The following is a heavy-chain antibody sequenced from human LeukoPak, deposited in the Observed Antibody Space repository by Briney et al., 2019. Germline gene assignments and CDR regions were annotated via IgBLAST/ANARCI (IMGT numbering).Heavy chain of an antibody. V-gene: IGHV1-2*02. D-gene: IGHD2-21*01. J-gene: IGHJ5*02. Sequence: ASVKVSCKTSGYTFTDYYMHWVRQAPGQGLEWMGWINPNTGGTSSAQKFQGRVTMSRDTAITTVYMDVSWLTSDDTAIYYCARADRLHGGPYLIGPWGQGTLVTVSS. CDR3: ARADRLHGGPYLIGP. CDR2: INPNTGGT. CDR1: GYTFTDYY.